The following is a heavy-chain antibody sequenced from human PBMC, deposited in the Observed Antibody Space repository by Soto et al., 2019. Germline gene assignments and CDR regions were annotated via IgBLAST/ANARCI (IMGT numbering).Heavy chain of an antibody. CDR2: ISDSGSRT. J-gene: IGHJ4*02. CDR1: GFTFSTSG. V-gene: IGHV3-23*01. Sequence: EVQLLESGGGLVQPGGSLRLSCVVSGFTFSTSGMSWVRQAPGKGLEWVSGISDSGSRTYYEDSVKGRFTISRDNSKNTLSLEMNTLSAEDTAVYYCAKDSGWLHHYWGQGTLVTVSS. D-gene: IGHD5-12*01. CDR3: AKDSGWLHHY.